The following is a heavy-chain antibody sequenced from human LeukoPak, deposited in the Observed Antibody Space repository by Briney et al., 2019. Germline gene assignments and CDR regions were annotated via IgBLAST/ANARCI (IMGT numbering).Heavy chain of an antibody. V-gene: IGHV3-7*01. CDR2: INQDGSEK. CDR3: ARGDIAVAGQSYFFDY. Sequence: GGSLRLSCAASGFTISSCWMSWVRQAPGKGQEWVANINQDGSEKYYVDSVKGRFTISRDNAKNSLYLQMNSLRAEDTAVYYCARGDIAVAGQSYFFDYWGQGTLVTVSS. CDR1: GFTISSCW. D-gene: IGHD6-19*01. J-gene: IGHJ4*02.